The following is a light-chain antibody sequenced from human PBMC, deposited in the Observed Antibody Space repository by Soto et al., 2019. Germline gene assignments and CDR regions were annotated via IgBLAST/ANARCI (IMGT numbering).Light chain of an antibody. V-gene: IGKV1-39*01. CDR3: QQSYSTPWT. J-gene: IGKJ1*01. CDR2: AAS. CDR1: QTIGTY. Sequence: DIQITQSPPSLISYLLDIVTITCRASQTIGTYLNWYQQKPGKAPNVLIYAASILQSGVPPRFSGSGSGTDFTLTISSVQPEDSASYFCQQSYSTPWTFGQGTKVDI.